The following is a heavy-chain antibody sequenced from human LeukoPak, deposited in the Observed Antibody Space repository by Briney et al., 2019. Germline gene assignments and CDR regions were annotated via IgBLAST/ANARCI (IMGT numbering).Heavy chain of an antibody. J-gene: IGHJ4*02. V-gene: IGHV3-21*01. D-gene: IGHD1-1*01. CDR3: GRCTAGKTFGSLREIKKAREIDY. CDR1: GFTFSSYS. Sequence: GGSLRLSCAASGFTFSSYSKNWVRQSPGKGLEWGSSISSSSRYINYADSVRGRFTISRDSAKNSLFLQMDSVNGEDTAVYYCGRCTAGKTFGSLREIKKAREIDYWGEGTLVTVSS. CDR2: ISSSSRYI.